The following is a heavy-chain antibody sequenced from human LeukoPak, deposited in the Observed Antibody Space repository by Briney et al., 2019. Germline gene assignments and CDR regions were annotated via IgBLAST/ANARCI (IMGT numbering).Heavy chain of an antibody. J-gene: IGHJ6*04. CDR3: ARSTGGLHYYGMDV. Sequence: PGGSLRLSCAASGFTFSSYGMHWVRQAPGKGLEWVAVIWYDGSNKYYADSVKGRFTISRDNSKNTLYLQMNSLRAEDTAVYYCARSTGGLHYYGMDVWGKGTTVTVSS. CDR1: GFTFSSYG. CDR2: IWYDGSNK. D-gene: IGHD3-10*01. V-gene: IGHV3-33*01.